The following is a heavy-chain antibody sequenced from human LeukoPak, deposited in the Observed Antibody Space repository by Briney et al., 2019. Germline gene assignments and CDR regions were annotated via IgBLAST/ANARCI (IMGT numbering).Heavy chain of an antibody. CDR3: ARGILELVDPLYYFDY. Sequence: GGSLRLSCAASGFTFSDYYMSWIRQAPGKGLEWVSSISSSSSYIYYADSVKGRFTISRDNAKNSLYLQMNSLRAEDTAVYYCARGILELVDPLYYFDYWGQGTLVTVSS. CDR1: GFTFSDYY. D-gene: IGHD6-6*01. CDR2: ISSSSSYI. J-gene: IGHJ4*02. V-gene: IGHV3-11*06.